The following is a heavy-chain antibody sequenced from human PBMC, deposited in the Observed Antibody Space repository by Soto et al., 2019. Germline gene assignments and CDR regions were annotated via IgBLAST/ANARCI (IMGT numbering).Heavy chain of an antibody. CDR2: INPNSGGT. CDR3: ARARSHYDILTGYDY. J-gene: IGHJ4*02. V-gene: IGHV1-2*02. Sequence: GASVKVSCKASGYTFTGYYMHWVRQAPGQGLEWMGWINPNSGGTNYAQKFQGRVTMTRDTSISTAYMELSRLRSDDTAVYYCARARSHYDILTGYDYWGQGTLVTVSS. CDR1: GYTFTGYY. D-gene: IGHD3-9*01.